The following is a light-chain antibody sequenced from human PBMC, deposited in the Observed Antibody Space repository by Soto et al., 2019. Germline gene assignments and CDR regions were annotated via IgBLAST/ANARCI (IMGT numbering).Light chain of an antibody. CDR3: LQAAQSPLT. CDR2: LAS. CDR1: QSLLQSNGNNH. Sequence: DIVLTQSPLSLPVTPGEPASISCRSSQSLLQSNGNNHVDWYLQRPGQSPQLLLYLASSRASGVPDRFSGSGSGTEFSLEIGRVEAEDVGVYYCLQAAQSPLTFGQGTRLEI. J-gene: IGKJ5*01. V-gene: IGKV2-28*01.